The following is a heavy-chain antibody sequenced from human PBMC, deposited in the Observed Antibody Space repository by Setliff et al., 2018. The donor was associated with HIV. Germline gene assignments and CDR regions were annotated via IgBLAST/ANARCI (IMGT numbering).Heavy chain of an antibody. J-gene: IGHJ4*02. CDR2: IYSSGST. CDR3: ARHYYTDPFDY. CDR1: GGSISGYY. Sequence: SETLSLTCTVSGGSISGYYWSWIRQSPGKGLDWIGYIYSSGSTDYNPSLKSRITISVDTSKNQFSLQLSSVTAADTAVYYCARHYYTDPFDYWGQGILVTVSS. V-gene: IGHV4-59*08. D-gene: IGHD3-22*01.